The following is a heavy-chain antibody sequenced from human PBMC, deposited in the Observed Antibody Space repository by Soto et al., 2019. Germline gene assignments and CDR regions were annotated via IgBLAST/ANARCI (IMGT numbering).Heavy chain of an antibody. CDR2: ISGGGGNT. CDR1: GLTLSSYA. Sequence: PGGSLRLSCAASGLTLSSYAMSWVRQAPGKGLEWVSAISGGGGNTYYADSVKGRFTISRDNSKNTLYLQMNSLRAEDTAVYYCAKDPRRRNLVSGYGSGSDGYWGQGTLVTVSS. V-gene: IGHV3-23*01. D-gene: IGHD3-10*01. CDR3: AKDPRRRNLVSGYGSGSDGY. J-gene: IGHJ4*02.